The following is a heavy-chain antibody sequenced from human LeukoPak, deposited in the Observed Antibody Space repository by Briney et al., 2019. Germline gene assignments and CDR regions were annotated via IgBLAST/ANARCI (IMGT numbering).Heavy chain of an antibody. Sequence: PGGSLRLSCAASGFTFSSYWMSSVRQAPGKGLEWVANIKQDGSEKYYVDSVKGRFTISRDNAKNSLYLQMNSLRAEDTAVYYCARAISYDFWSGYYATPPNWFDPWGQGTLVSVSS. CDR3: ARAISYDFWSGYYATPPNWFDP. J-gene: IGHJ5*02. CDR1: GFTFSSYW. CDR2: IKQDGSEK. V-gene: IGHV3-7*01. D-gene: IGHD3-3*01.